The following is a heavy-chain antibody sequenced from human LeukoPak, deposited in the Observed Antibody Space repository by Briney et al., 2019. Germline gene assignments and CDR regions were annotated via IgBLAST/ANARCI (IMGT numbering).Heavy chain of an antibody. V-gene: IGHV3-21*01. CDR2: ISSSSSSYI. CDR3: ARSRDGYNLCDY. CDR1: GFTFSSYS. D-gene: IGHD5-24*01. J-gene: IGHJ4*02. Sequence: PGGSLRLSCAASGFTFSSYSMNWVRQAPGKGLEWVSSISSSSSSYIYYADSVKGRFTISRDNAKNSLYLQMNSLRAEDTAVYYCARSRDGYNLCDYWGQGTLVTVSS.